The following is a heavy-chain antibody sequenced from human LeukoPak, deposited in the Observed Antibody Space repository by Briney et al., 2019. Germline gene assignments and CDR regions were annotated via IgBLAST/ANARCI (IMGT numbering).Heavy chain of an antibody. Sequence: GGSLRLSWAASGFTFSSYAMSWVRQAPGKGLEWVSAISGSGGSTYYADSVKGRFTISRDNSKNTLYLQMNSLRAEDTAVYYCAKELGYCSSTSCFDFDYWGQGTLVTVSS. V-gene: IGHV3-23*01. CDR2: ISGSGGST. J-gene: IGHJ4*02. D-gene: IGHD2-2*01. CDR1: GFTFSSYA. CDR3: AKELGYCSSTSCFDFDY.